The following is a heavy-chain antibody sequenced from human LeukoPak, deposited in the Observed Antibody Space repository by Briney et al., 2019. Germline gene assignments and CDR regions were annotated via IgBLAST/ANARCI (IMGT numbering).Heavy chain of an antibody. Sequence: GGSLTLSCAASGFTFSDYFMSWIRQAPGKGLEWVSYITSRGSNIYSADSVKGRFTISRDNAKNSLFLQMNSLRDEDKAVYYCARVGPWIEARLYFDYWGQGTLVTVSS. CDR3: ARVGPWIEARLYFDY. V-gene: IGHV3-11*04. D-gene: IGHD6-6*01. CDR1: GFTFSDYF. J-gene: IGHJ4*02. CDR2: ITSRGSNI.